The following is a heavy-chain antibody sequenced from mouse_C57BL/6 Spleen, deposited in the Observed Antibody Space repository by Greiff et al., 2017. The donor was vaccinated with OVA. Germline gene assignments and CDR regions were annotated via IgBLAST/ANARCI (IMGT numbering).Heavy chain of an antibody. V-gene: IGHV1-69*01. CDR1: GYTFTSYW. D-gene: IGHD2-4*01. Sequence: QVQLQQPGAELVMPGASVKLSCKASGYTFTSYWMHWVKQRPGQGLEWIGEIDPSDSYTNYNQKFKGKSTLTVDKSSSTAYMQLSSLTSEDSAVYYCAREDYPEGFAYWGQGTLVTVSA. CDR3: AREDYPEGFAY. CDR2: IDPSDSYT. J-gene: IGHJ3*01.